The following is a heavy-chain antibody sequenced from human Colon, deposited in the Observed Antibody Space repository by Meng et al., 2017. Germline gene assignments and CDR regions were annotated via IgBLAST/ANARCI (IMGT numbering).Heavy chain of an antibody. V-gene: IGHV3-23*01. CDR3: AKFSGPFKSNYWTYDSFHI. Sequence: GESLKISCAASGFIFSTYAMSWVRQAPGKGLEWVSAIGGGGSYTYYADSVKGRCTISRDNSKDTLYLQMNGLRAEDTAVYYCAKFSGPFKSNYWTYDSFHIWGQGTMVPVSS. D-gene: IGHD5-24*01. J-gene: IGHJ3*02. CDR1: GFIFSTYA. CDR2: IGGGGSYT.